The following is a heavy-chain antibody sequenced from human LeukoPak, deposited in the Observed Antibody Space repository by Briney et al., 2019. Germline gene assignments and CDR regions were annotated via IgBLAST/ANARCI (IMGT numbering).Heavy chain of an antibody. Sequence: SETLSLTCTVSGGSISSYYWSWIRQPPGKGLEWIGYIYYSGSANYNPSVKSRVTISVDTSKNQFSLKLSSVTAADTAVYYCARALRYCSSTSCSNWFDPWGQGTLVTVSS. J-gene: IGHJ5*02. D-gene: IGHD2-2*01. CDR3: ARALRYCSSTSCSNWFDP. CDR1: GGSISSYY. CDR2: IYYSGSA. V-gene: IGHV4-59*01.